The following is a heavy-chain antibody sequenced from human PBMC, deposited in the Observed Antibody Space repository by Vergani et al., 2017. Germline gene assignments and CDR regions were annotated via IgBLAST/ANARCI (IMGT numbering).Heavy chain of an antibody. Sequence: QVQLVQSGSELKKPGASVKISCKASGYTFTRYAINWVRQAPGQGLEWMGWINTTTGNPTYAQGFTGQFVFSLDTSVTAAYLQINSLKAEDSALYYCARVLNGYDSCGSLGNWGQGTLLTVSS. D-gene: IGHD3-22*01. CDR3: ARVLNGYDSCGSLGN. J-gene: IGHJ4*02. CDR1: GYTFTRYA. CDR2: INTTTGNP. V-gene: IGHV7-4-1*02.